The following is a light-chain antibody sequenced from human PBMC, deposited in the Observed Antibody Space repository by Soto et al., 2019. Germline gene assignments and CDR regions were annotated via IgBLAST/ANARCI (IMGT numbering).Light chain of an antibody. J-gene: IGKJ1*01. CDR3: QHYDHWPLT. CDR2: AAS. Sequence: EIVMTQSPATLSVSPGERATLSCRASQSVRSNLAWHQQKPGQAPRLLIYAASTRATGIPARFSGSGSGTEFTLTISSLQSEDFAVYYCQHYDHWPLTFXQGTKVDIK. V-gene: IGKV3-15*01. CDR1: QSVRSN.